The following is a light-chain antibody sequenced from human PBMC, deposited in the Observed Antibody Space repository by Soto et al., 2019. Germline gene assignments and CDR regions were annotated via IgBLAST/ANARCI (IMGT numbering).Light chain of an antibody. CDR3: QQYYDYPPLI. V-gene: IGKV3-15*01. J-gene: IGKJ4*01. CDR1: RNINRK. CDR2: GAS. Sequence: EIVMTQSPATLSVSPGERATLSCRASRNINRKLAWYQQKPGRAPRLLISGASTRATGIPARFSGSGSGTEFTLTISSLQSEDFAVYYCQQYYDYPPLIFGGGTKVEI.